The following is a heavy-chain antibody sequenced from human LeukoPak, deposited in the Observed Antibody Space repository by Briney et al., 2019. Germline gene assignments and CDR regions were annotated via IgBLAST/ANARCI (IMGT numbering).Heavy chain of an antibody. CDR2: IYPGDSDT. CDR1: GYSFTTYW. D-gene: IGHD2-2*01. Sequence: GESLKISCKVSGYSFTTYWIGWVRQMPGKGLELMGIIYPGDSDTKYSPSFQGQVTISADKPISAAYLQWGSLKASDTATYYCARPALYCSSTVCPPYMDVWGKGTTVTVSS. CDR3: ARPALYCSSTVCPPYMDV. V-gene: IGHV5-51*01. J-gene: IGHJ6*03.